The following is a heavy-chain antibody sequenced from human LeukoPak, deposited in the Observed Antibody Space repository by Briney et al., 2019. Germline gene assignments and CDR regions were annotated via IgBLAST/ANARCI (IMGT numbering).Heavy chain of an antibody. CDR2: IKSKTDGGTT. J-gene: IGHJ6*03. Sequence: PGGSLRLSCAASGFTFSNAWMSWVRQAPGKGLEWVGRIKSKTDGGTTDYAAPVKGRFTISRDDSKNTLYLQMNSLKTEDTAVYYCTKPWGLTGYSSSWYDYYYYMDVWGKGTTVTISS. V-gene: IGHV3-15*01. CDR3: TKPWGLTGYSSSWYDYYYYMDV. CDR1: GFTFSNAW. D-gene: IGHD6-13*01.